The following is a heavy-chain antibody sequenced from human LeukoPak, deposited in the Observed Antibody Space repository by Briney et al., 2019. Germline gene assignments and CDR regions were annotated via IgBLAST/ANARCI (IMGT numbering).Heavy chain of an antibody. CDR3: ARDLLNEGNHLDY. V-gene: IGHV4-30-4*01. D-gene: IGHD4-23*01. CDR2: IYYSGST. Sequence: SETLSLTCTVSGGSVSSGAYYWSWIRQPPGKGLEWIGYIYYSGSTYYNPSLKSRVTISVDTSKNQFSLKLSSVTAADTAVYYCARDLLNEGNHLDYWGQGTLVTVSS. CDR1: GGSVSSGAYY. J-gene: IGHJ4*02.